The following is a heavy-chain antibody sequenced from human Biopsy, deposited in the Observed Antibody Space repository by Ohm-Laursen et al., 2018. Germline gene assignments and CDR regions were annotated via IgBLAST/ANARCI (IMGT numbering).Heavy chain of an antibody. CDR3: AAVDYSAYTTVDH. CDR2: IYTSGST. D-gene: IGHD5-12*01. Sequence: GTLSLTCTVSGASISSYYWTWIRQPAGKGLEWIGRIYTSGSTNYNPSLKSRVTMSVDTSKNQFSLKLTSLTAADTAVYFCAAVDYSAYTTVDHWGQGTLITVSS. V-gene: IGHV4-4*07. CDR1: GASISSYY. J-gene: IGHJ4*02.